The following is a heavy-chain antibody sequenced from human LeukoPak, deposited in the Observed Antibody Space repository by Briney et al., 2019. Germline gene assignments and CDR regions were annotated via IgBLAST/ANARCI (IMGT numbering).Heavy chain of an antibody. Sequence: PGGSLRLSCAASGFTFSSYAMHWVRQAPGKGLEWVAVISYDGSNKYYADSVKGRFTISRDNAKNSLYLQMNSLRAEDTAVYYCARYYYDSSGYYYDYRYNWFDPWGQGTLVTVSS. J-gene: IGHJ5*02. V-gene: IGHV3-30-3*01. CDR1: GFTFSSYA. CDR2: ISYDGSNK. D-gene: IGHD3-22*01. CDR3: ARYYYDSSGYYYDYRYNWFDP.